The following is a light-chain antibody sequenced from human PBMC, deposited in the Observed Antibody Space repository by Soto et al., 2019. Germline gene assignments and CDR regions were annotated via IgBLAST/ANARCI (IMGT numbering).Light chain of an antibody. CDR3: GTWDSSLSGCV. J-gene: IGLJ1*01. Sequence: QSVLTQPPSVSAAPGQKVTMSCSGSSSNIGKYYVSWHQQLPGTAPKLLIYENDKRPSGIPDRFSGSKSGTSATLGITGLQTGDEADYYCGTWDSSLSGCVFGNGTKVTVL. CDR1: SSNIGKYY. CDR2: END. V-gene: IGLV1-51*02.